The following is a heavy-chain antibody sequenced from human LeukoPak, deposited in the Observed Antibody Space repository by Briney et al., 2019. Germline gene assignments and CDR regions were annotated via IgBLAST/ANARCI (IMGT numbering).Heavy chain of an antibody. V-gene: IGHV3-23*01. CDR1: GFTFSTYA. D-gene: IGHD7-27*01. Sequence: GGSLRLSCAASGFTFSTYAMSWVRQAPGKGLEWVSAITGTGAGYSTYYADSVKGRFTIYRDNSKNTQYLQMNSLGAEDTAVYYCAKDRGGTGNAYYFDSWGQGTLVTVSS. CDR2: ITGTGAGYST. J-gene: IGHJ4*02. CDR3: AKDRGGTGNAYYFDS.